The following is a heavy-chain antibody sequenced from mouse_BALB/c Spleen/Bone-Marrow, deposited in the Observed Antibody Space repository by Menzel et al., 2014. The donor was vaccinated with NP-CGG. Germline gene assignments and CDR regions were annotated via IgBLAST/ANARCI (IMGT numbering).Heavy chain of an antibody. Sequence: GGGLVQPGGSLKLSCAASGFDFSRYWMTWVRQAPGKGLEWIGEINPASSTINYTPSLKDKFIISRDNAKNTLYLQMSKVRSEDTALYYCAKNYYYGYVAYWGQGTLVTVSA. J-gene: IGHJ3*01. CDR2: INPASSTI. CDR1: GFDFSRYW. D-gene: IGHD1-2*01. V-gene: IGHV4-1*02. CDR3: AKNYYYGYVAY.